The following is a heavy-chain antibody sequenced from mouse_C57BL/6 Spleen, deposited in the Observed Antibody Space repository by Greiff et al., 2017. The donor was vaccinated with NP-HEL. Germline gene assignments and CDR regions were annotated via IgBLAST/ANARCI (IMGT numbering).Heavy chain of an antibody. CDR1: GYTFTSYW. D-gene: IGHD2-2*01. Sequence: QVQLQQPGAELVRPGSSVKLSCKASGYTFTSYWMHWVKQRPIQGLEWIGNIDPSDSDTHYNQKFKDKATLTVDKSSSTAYMQLSSLTSEDSAVYYCARGKVRPDYWGQGTTLTVSS. J-gene: IGHJ2*01. CDR2: IDPSDSDT. V-gene: IGHV1-52*01. CDR3: ARGKVRPDY.